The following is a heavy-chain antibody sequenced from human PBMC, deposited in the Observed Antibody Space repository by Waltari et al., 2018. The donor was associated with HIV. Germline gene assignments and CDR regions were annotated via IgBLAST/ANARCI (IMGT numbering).Heavy chain of an antibody. CDR3: ARGGCVNGVCYRGLLDS. V-gene: IGHV4-59*01. CDR2: VAYSGST. Sequence: QVQLQESGPGLVKPSGTLSLTCTASGGSISNYWWSLIRQPPGEGLEWVGCVAYSGSTDYNPSLKSRVTISVDTSKNQFSLKLSSVTAADTAVYYCARGGCVNGVCYRGLLDSWGQGTLVTVSS. J-gene: IGHJ4*02. CDR1: GGSISNYW. D-gene: IGHD2-8*01.